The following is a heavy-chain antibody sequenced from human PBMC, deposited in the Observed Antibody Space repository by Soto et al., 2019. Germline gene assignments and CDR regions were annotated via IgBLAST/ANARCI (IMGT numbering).Heavy chain of an antibody. J-gene: IGHJ6*02. CDR3: ARHLQRRNLYYHGMDV. CDR1: GYSFTTYW. V-gene: IGHV5-51*01. CDR2: IYPGDSDT. D-gene: IGHD1-1*01. Sequence: PGESLKISCXTSGYSFTTYWIGWVRQMPGKGLEWLGIIYPGDSDTKYNPSFQGQVTISVDKSISTAYLQWSSLKASDAAIYYCARHLQRRNLYYHGMDVWGQGTTVTVSS.